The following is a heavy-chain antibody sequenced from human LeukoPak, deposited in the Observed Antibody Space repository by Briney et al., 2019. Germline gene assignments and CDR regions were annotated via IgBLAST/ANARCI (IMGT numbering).Heavy chain of an antibody. CDR1: GYTFPSYG. CDR3: ASGRGGYNPSDY. Sequence: ASVKVSCKASGYTFPSYGVSWVRQAPGQGLEWMGWISGYNGNTNYEQKYQGRVTLTTDTSTSTAYMELRSLRSDDTAVYYCASGRGGYNPSDYWGQGTLVTVSS. D-gene: IGHD5-24*01. CDR2: ISGYNGNT. J-gene: IGHJ4*02. V-gene: IGHV1-18*01.